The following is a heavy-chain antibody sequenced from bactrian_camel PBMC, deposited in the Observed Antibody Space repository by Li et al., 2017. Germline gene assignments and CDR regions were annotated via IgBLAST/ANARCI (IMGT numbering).Heavy chain of an antibody. D-gene: IGHD5*01. J-gene: IGHJ7*01. CDR1: GFTFDDSD. Sequence: VQLVESGGGSVQAGGSLRLSCQASGFTFDDSDVHWYRQAPGKGLEWVSSINNDGDTTYYQDSVKGRFTISRDNAKNTLYLQMNSLKTEDTAVYYCATDVWHMGWVPGFLTLWWGKGTQVTVS. CDR2: INNDGDTT. V-gene: IGHV3-1*01.